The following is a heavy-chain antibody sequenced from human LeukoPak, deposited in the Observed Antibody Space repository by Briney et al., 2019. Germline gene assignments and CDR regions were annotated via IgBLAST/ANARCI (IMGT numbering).Heavy chain of an antibody. CDR2: LFYSGST. Sequence: SETLSLTRSVSGGPISSYYWSWIRQPPGKGLEWIAYLFYSGSTDYNPSLESRVTISVDTSKNQFSLKLRSVTAADTAVYYCATVAVIRGVTYFDYWGQGTLVTVSS. V-gene: IGHV4-59*01. CDR3: ATVAVIRGVTYFDY. J-gene: IGHJ4*02. D-gene: IGHD3-10*01. CDR1: GGPISSYY.